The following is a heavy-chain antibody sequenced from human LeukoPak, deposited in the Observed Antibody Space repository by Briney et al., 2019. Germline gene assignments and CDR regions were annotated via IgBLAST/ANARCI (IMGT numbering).Heavy chain of an antibody. V-gene: IGHV7-4-1*02. Sequence: ASVKVSCKASGYTFTSYAMNWVRQAPGQGLEWMGWINTNTGNPTYAQGFTGRFVFSLDTSVSTAYLQISSLKAEDTAVYDCARQGPGYCSSTSCYGVDYWGQGTLVTVSS. J-gene: IGHJ4*02. D-gene: IGHD2-2*01. CDR2: INTNTGNP. CDR3: ARQGPGYCSSTSCYGVDY. CDR1: GYTFTSYA.